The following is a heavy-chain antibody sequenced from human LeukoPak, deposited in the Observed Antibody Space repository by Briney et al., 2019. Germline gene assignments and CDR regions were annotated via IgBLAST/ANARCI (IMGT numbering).Heavy chain of an antibody. CDR1: GGSVSGTSYY. CDR2: IYYSGST. Sequence: SETLSLTCTVSGGSVSGTSYYWGWIRQPPGKGLEWIGYIYYSGSTYYNPSLKSRVTISVDTSKNQFSLKLSSVTAADTAVYYCARSFVVVPAAPPNWFDPWGQGTLVTVSS. V-gene: IGHV4-31*03. CDR3: ARSFVVVPAAPPNWFDP. J-gene: IGHJ5*02. D-gene: IGHD2-2*01.